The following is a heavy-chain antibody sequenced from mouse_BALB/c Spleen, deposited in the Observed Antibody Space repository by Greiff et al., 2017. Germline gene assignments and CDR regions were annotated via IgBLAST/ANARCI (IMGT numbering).Heavy chain of an antibody. CDR3: ARIYYGNYDWYCDV. J-gene: IGHJ1*01. V-gene: IGHV3-8*02. CDR2: ISYSGST. CDR1: GDSITSGY. Sequence: DVMLVESGPSLVKPSQTLSLTCSVTGDSITSGYWNWIRKFPGNKLEYMGYISYSGSTYYNPSLKSRISITRDTSKNQYYLQLNSVTTEDTATYYCARIYYGNYDWYCDVWGAGTTVTVSS. D-gene: IGHD2-1*01.